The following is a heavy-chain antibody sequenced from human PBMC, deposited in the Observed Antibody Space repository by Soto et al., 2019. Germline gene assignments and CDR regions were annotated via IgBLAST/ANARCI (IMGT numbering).Heavy chain of an antibody. Sequence: PSETLSLTCTVSGDSISSYYWSWIRQPPGKGLEWIGYIYYSGSTNYNPSLKSRVTISVDTSKNQFSLKLSSVTAADTAVYYCARAMTKPEYYYDSSGSLFDYWGQGTLVTVSS. D-gene: IGHD3-22*01. V-gene: IGHV4-59*01. CDR2: IYYSGST. J-gene: IGHJ4*02. CDR1: GDSISSYY. CDR3: ARAMTKPEYYYDSSGSLFDY.